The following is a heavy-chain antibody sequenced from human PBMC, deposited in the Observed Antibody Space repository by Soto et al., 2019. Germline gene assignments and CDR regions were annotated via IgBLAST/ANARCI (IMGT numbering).Heavy chain of an antibody. CDR2: IYWDDDK. Sequence: QITLKESGPPVVKPTQTLTLTCTFSGFSLKTNGAGVGWIRQPPGKALEWLALIYWDDDKRYSPSLKSRLTITTDTPKNQVFLTMTDMDPVNTATYYCPHGDPQYRYDWTGGWFDPWGQGTLFTFSS. CDR3: PHGDPQYRYDWTGGWFDP. J-gene: IGHJ5*02. D-gene: IGHD1-20*01. V-gene: IGHV2-5*02. CDR1: GFSLKTNGAG.